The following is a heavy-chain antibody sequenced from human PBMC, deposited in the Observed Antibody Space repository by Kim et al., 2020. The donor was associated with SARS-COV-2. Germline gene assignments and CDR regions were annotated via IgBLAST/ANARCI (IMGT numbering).Heavy chain of an antibody. CDR3: ARQPAAAGPYYYYGMDV. Sequence: VKGRFTISRENAKNSLYLQMNSLRAGDTAVYYCARQPAAAGPYYYYGMDVWGQGTTVTVSS. D-gene: IGHD6-13*01. J-gene: IGHJ6*02. V-gene: IGHV3-13*01.